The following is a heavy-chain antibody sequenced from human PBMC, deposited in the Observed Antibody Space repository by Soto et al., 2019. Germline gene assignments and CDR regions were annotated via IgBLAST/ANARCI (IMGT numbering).Heavy chain of an antibody. D-gene: IGHD3-16*01. CDR1: GFTFSSYS. J-gene: IGHJ5*02. CDR3: ARDLHDYVSFRFDP. V-gene: IGHV3-21*01. CDR2: ISSSSSFI. Sequence: EVQLVESGGGLVKPGGSLRLSCAASGFTFSSYSMNWVRQAPGKGLEWVSSISSSSSFIYYADSVKGRFTISRDNAKNSLYLQMNGLRAEDTAVYYCARDLHDYVSFRFDPWGQGNLVTVSS.